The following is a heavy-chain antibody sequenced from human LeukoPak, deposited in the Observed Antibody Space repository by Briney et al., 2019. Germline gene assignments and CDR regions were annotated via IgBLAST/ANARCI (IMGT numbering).Heavy chain of an antibody. D-gene: IGHD3-9*01. V-gene: IGHV3-33*01. CDR2: IWYDGSNK. CDR1: GFTFSSYG. CDR3: ARELSGPYDSLTGHFDY. Sequence: GRSLTLSCAASGFTFSSYGMLWVRQAPGKGLEWVAVIWYDGSNKYYADSVKGRFTISRDNSKNTLYLQMNSLRAEDTAVYYCARELSGPYDSLTGHFDYWGQGTLVTVSS. J-gene: IGHJ4*02.